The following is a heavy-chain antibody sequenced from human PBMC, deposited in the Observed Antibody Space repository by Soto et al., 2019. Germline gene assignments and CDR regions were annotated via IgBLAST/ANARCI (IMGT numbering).Heavy chain of an antibody. Sequence: PGGSLRLSCAASGFTFSSYSMNWVRQAPGKGLEWVSSISSSSSYIYYADSVKGRFTISRDNAKNSLYLQMNSLRAEDTAVYYCARDAHYYGSGSPSYYFDYWGQGTLVTV. CDR2: ISSSSSYI. CDR3: ARDAHYYGSGSPSYYFDY. V-gene: IGHV3-21*01. J-gene: IGHJ4*02. D-gene: IGHD3-10*01. CDR1: GFTFSSYS.